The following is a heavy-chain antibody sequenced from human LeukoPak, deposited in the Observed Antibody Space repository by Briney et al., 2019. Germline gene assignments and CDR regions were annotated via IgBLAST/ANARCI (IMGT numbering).Heavy chain of an antibody. CDR1: GFTVSTYA. V-gene: IGHV3-23*01. CDR2: ITGSGGST. Sequence: GGSLRLSCAASGFTVSTYAMSWVRQAPGKGLEWVSAITGSGGSTYYADSVKGRVTISRDNSKNTLYLQMNSLRAEDTAVYYCAKDQGDYSSGWSIFDYWGQGSLVTVSS. D-gene: IGHD6-19*01. CDR3: AKDQGDYSSGWSIFDY. J-gene: IGHJ4*02.